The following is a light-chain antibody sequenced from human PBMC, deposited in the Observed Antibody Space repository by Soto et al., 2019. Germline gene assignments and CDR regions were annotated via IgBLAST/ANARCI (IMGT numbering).Light chain of an antibody. Sequence: QSPLTQPASLSASPVRSITISCTGTSSDICGYTYVSWYPHHPGKAPKLIIYEVSYRPSGVSNRFSGSKSGNTASLTISGLQAEDEAEYYCSSYTNNSTRVCGTGTKVTVL. CDR2: EVS. V-gene: IGLV2-14*01. CDR1: SSDICGYTY. CDR3: SSYTNNSTRV. J-gene: IGLJ1*01.